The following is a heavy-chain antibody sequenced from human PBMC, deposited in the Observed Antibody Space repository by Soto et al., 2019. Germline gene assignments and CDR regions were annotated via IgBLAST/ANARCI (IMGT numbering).Heavy chain of an antibody. J-gene: IGHJ4*02. Sequence: SETLSLTCTVPGGSISGFYWSWIRQPPGKGLEWIGYIFYSGTTNYNPSLKSRVTISVDTSKNQFSLKLSSVTAADAAVYYCARGGSSADHWGQGTLVTVSS. CDR3: ARGGSSADH. CDR1: GGSISGFY. CDR2: IFYSGTT. D-gene: IGHD6-6*01. V-gene: IGHV4-59*01.